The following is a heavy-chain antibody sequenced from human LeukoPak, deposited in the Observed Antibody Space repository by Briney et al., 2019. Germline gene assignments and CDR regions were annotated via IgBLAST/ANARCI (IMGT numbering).Heavy chain of an antibody. CDR3: ARHQAEAGFRGDFDY. Sequence: PSQTLSLTCTVSGGSISSGSYYWSWIRQPAGKGLEWIGRIYTSGSTNYNPSLKSRVTISVDTSKNQFSLKLSSVTAADTAVYYCARHQAEAGFRGDFDYWGQGTLVTVSS. J-gene: IGHJ4*02. V-gene: IGHV4-61*02. CDR1: GGSISSGSYY. D-gene: IGHD6-13*01. CDR2: IYTSGST.